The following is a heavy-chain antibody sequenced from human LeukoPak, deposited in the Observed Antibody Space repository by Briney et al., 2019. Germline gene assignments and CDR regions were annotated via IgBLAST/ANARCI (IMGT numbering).Heavy chain of an antibody. V-gene: IGHV4-4*07. CDR2: IYSSGST. Sequence: PSETLSLTCTVSGRSISSYYWSWIRQPAGKGLEWVGRIYSSGSTNYNPSLKSGVTISIDTSKNQFALNVNSVTAADTAVYYCARTSRPSNSWFDPWGQGTAVTAAS. CDR3: ARTSRPSNSWFDP. J-gene: IGHJ5*02. CDR1: GRSISSYY. D-gene: IGHD6-6*01.